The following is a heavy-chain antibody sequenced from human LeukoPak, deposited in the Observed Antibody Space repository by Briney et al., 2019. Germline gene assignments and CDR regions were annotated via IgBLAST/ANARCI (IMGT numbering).Heavy chain of an antibody. V-gene: IGHV4-39*07. CDR1: GGSISSSSYY. CDR2: IYYSGST. D-gene: IGHD3-10*01. Sequence: PSETLSLTCTVSGGSISSSSYYWGWIRQPPGKGLEWIGSIYYSGSTYYNPSLKSRVTISVYTSKNQFSLKLSSVTAADTAVYYCARLTYYYGSGSYYLFDYWGQGTLVTVSS. J-gene: IGHJ4*02. CDR3: ARLTYYYGSGSYYLFDY.